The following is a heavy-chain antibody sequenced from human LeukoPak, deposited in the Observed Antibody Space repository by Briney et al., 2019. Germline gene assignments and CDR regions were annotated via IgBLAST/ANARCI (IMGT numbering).Heavy chain of an antibody. V-gene: IGHV3-9*01. J-gene: IGHJ6*02. D-gene: IGHD1-14*01. CDR2: ISWNSGSI. CDR1: GFTFDDYA. CDR3: AKSKGSSVSHYGMDV. Sequence: GGSLRLSCAASGFTFDDYAMHWVRQAPGKGLEGVSGISWNSGSIGYADSVKGRFTISRDNAKNSLYLQMNSLRAEDTALYYCAKSKGSSVSHYGMDVWGQGTTVTVSS.